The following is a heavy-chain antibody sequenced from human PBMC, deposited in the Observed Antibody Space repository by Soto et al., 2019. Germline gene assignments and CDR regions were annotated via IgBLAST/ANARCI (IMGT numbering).Heavy chain of an antibody. CDR1: GYSFTRHW. Sequence: GESLKISCASSGYSFTRHWITWVRQMPGKGLEYMGMIYPGESDTRYSPSFEGQVTISVDRSISTAYLQWSSLKASDTAIYYCARHENAGGKYDFTGMDVWGQGTTVTVSS. V-gene: IGHV5-51*01. D-gene: IGHD1-1*01. CDR2: IYPGESDT. CDR3: ARHENAGGKYDFTGMDV. J-gene: IGHJ6*02.